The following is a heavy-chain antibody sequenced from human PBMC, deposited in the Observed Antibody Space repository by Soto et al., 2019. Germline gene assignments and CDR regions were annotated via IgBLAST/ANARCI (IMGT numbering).Heavy chain of an antibody. V-gene: IGHV3-30-3*01. D-gene: IGHD4-17*01. J-gene: IGHJ4*02. Sequence: QVQLVESGGGVVQPGRSLRLSCAASGFTFSSYAMHWVRQAPGKGLEWVAVISYDGSNKYYADSVKGRFTISRDNSKNTLYLQMTSLRAEDTAVSYCARGDYYYFDYWGQGTLVTVSS. CDR3: ARGDYYYFDY. CDR2: ISYDGSNK. CDR1: GFTFSSYA.